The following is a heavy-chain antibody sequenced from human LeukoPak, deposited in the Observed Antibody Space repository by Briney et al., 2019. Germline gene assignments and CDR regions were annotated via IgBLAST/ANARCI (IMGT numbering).Heavy chain of an antibody. CDR2: ISAYNGTT. CDR3: ARDRRAVAGSGFDY. Sequence: ASVKVSCQASGYTFTRYGISWVRQPPGQGLDGMGWISAYNGTTNYAQKLQGRVTMTTDTSTSTAYMERRSLRSDDTAVYYCARDRRAVAGSGFDYWGQGTLVTVSS. V-gene: IGHV1-18*01. J-gene: IGHJ4*02. D-gene: IGHD6-19*01. CDR1: GYTFTRYG.